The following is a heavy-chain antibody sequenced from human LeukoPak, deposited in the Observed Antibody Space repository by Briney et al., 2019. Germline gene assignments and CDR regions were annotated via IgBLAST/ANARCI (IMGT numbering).Heavy chain of an antibody. D-gene: IGHD2-2*01. Sequence: GTSVKVSCKASGFTFTSSAVQWVRQARGQRLEWIGWIVVGSGNTNYAQKFQGRVTMTTDTSTSTGYMELRSLRSDDTAVYYCARVHSYCSTTSCLDYWGQGTLVTVSS. CDR2: IVVGSGNT. J-gene: IGHJ4*02. CDR1: GFTFTSSA. V-gene: IGHV1-58*01. CDR3: ARVHSYCSTTSCLDY.